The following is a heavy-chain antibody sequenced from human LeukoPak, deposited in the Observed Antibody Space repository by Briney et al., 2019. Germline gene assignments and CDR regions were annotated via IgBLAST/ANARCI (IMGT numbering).Heavy chain of an antibody. CDR2: ISDSGGST. D-gene: IGHD6-19*01. Sequence: GGSLRLSCAASGFTFSSYAMSWVRQAPGKGPEWVSGISDSGGSTYFADSVKGRSIISRDNSKNTLYLQMNSLRAEDTAVYYCAKDRVSGQWLVGKYDYWGQGTLVTVSS. CDR3: AKDRVSGQWLVGKYDY. J-gene: IGHJ4*02. CDR1: GFTFSSYA. V-gene: IGHV3-23*01.